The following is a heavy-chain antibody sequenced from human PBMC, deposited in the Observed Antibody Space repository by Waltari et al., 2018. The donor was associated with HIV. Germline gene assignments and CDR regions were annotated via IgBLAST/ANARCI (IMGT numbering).Heavy chain of an antibody. J-gene: IGHJ5*02. CDR3: ARHLQYSSGWQNWFDP. CDR1: GYSFTSYW. CDR2: IYPGDSYT. V-gene: IGHV5-51*01. D-gene: IGHD6-19*01. Sequence: EVQLVQSGAEVKKPGESLKISCKGSGYSFTSYWIGWVRQMPGKGLEWMGSIYPGDSYTRYSPSFQGQVTISADKSISTAYLQWSSLKASDTAMYYCARHLQYSSGWQNWFDPWGQGTLVTVSS.